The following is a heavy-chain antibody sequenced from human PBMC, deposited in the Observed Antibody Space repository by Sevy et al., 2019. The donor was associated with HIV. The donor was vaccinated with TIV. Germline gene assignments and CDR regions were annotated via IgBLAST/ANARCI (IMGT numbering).Heavy chain of an antibody. Sequence: SGPTLVKPTQTLTLTCTFSGFSLSTSGVGVGWIRQPPGKALEWLADIYWDEDKRYSPSLKTRLTITKDTSKNQVVLKMTNIDPVDTATYYCAHSTMRGNGMDVWGQGTTVTVSS. CDR3: AHSTMRGNGMDV. V-gene: IGHV2-5*02. J-gene: IGHJ6*02. D-gene: IGHD3-16*01. CDR2: IYWDEDK. CDR1: GFSLSTSGVG.